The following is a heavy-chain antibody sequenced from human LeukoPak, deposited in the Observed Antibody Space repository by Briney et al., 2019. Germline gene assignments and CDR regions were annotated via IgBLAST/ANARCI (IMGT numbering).Heavy chain of an antibody. J-gene: IGHJ6*03. Sequence: GGSLRLSCAASGFTVSSSYMSWVRQAPGKGLEWVSVIFSGGKTHYADSVQGRFTISRDSSENTLYLQMNSLRAEDTAVYYCARGLGYQLLDGYNYYMDVWGKGTTVTVSS. V-gene: IGHV3-53*01. CDR3: ARGLGYQLLDGYNYYMDV. CDR2: IFSGGKT. CDR1: GFTVSSSY. D-gene: IGHD2-2*01.